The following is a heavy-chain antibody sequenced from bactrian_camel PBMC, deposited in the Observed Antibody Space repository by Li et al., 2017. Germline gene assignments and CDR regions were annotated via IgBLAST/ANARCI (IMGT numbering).Heavy chain of an antibody. Sequence: HVQLVESGGGLVQAGGSLRLSCVASGYGAGSACMAWFRQVQGKEREGLATINRKGTIRYSDSARGRFTISQDSATNTVYLQMDNLDPHDTGMYFCAADSGTYYSVRARLNDYEYKYWGQGTPVTVS. CDR2: INRKGTI. V-gene: IGHV3S1*01. CDR3: AADSGTYYSVRARLNDYEYKY. D-gene: IGHD2*01. CDR1: GYGAGSAC. J-gene: IGHJ4*01.